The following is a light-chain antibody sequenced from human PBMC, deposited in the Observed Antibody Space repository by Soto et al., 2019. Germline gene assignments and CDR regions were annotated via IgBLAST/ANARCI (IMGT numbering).Light chain of an antibody. CDR3: QQYYSSWT. Sequence: EIVLTQSPGTLSLSPGEGATLSCRASQSISNTFLAWYQHRPGQAPRILIYGASRRATGIPDRCSGSGSGNDFTLTTSRLEPEDFALYYCQQYYSSWTFGQGTKVEMK. CDR2: GAS. V-gene: IGKV3-20*01. J-gene: IGKJ1*01. CDR1: QSISNTF.